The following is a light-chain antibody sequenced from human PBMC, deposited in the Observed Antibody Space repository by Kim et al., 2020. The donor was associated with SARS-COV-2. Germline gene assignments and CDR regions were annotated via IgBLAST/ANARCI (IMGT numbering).Light chain of an antibody. J-gene: IGKJ4*01. Sequence: PGERATLSCRASQSVSRSYLAWYQQKPGQAPRLLIYGASTRATGIPDRFSGSGSGTDFTLTISRLEPEDFAVYYCQQYGSSPLTFGGGTKVDIK. CDR3: QQYGSSPLT. V-gene: IGKV3-20*01. CDR1: QSVSRSY. CDR2: GAS.